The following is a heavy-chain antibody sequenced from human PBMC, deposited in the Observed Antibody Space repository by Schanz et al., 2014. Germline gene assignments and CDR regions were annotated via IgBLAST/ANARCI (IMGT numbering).Heavy chain of an antibody. Sequence: EVQVVESGGGLVRPGGSLRLSCSGFTVSAYSANWVRQAPGKGLEWVSAINSGGDSTYYADSVKGRLTISRDNSKNTLYLQMNSLRADDTAVYYCALMSAYFDYWGQGTLVTVSS. J-gene: IGHJ4*02. D-gene: IGHD2-8*01. CDR2: INSGGDST. CDR1: GFTVSAYS. V-gene: IGHV3-23*04. CDR3: ALMSAYFDY.